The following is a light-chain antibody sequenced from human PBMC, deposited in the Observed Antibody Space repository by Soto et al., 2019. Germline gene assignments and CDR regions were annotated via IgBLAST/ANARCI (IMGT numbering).Light chain of an antibody. CDR3: QQFGGSPLFT. Sequence: EIALTQSQGTLSLSPGERATLSCRASQSVSSRYLAWYQQKPGQAPRLLIYATSTRATGIPERFRGSGSGTDFTLTINRLEPEDFAVYYCQQFGGSPLFTFGPGTKVDRK. CDR1: QSVSSRY. V-gene: IGKV3-20*01. J-gene: IGKJ3*01. CDR2: ATS.